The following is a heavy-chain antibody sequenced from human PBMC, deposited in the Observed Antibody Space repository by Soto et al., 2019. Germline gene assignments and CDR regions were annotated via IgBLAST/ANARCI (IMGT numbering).Heavy chain of an antibody. CDR2: IYYSGNT. CDR1: DDSINSDKYY. J-gene: IGHJ4*02. CDR3: ASTVDIVATSSFDY. V-gene: IGHV4-31*03. Sequence: SETLSLTCSVSDDSINSDKYYWGWIRQPPGKGLEWIGNIYYSGNTYYNPSLKSRVTISVGTSKNQFSLKLSSVTAADTAVYYCASTVDIVATSSFDYWGQGTLVTVSS. D-gene: IGHD5-12*01.